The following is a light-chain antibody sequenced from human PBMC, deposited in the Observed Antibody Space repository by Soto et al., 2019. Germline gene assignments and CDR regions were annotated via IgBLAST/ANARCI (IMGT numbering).Light chain of an antibody. CDR1: SSDVGGYNY. V-gene: IGLV2-14*01. CDR2: DVR. CDR3: SSYTTISTYV. Sequence: QSALTQPASVSGSPGQSITTSCTGTSSDVGGYNYVSWYQQYPGKAPKLMIYDVRNRPSGVSNRFSGSKSVHTASLTISGLQAEDEADYYCSSYTTISTYVFGTGTKATVL. J-gene: IGLJ1*01.